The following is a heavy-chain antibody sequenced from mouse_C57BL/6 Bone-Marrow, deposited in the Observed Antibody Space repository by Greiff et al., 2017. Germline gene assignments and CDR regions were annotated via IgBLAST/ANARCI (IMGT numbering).Heavy chain of an antibody. CDR1: GFTFSSYA. V-gene: IGHV5-9-1*02. D-gene: IGHD2-1*01. CDR2: IRSGGDYI. Sequence: EVKLMESGEGLVKPGGSLKLSCAASGFTFSSYAMSWVRQTPEKRLAWVAYIRSGGDYIYYAGTVQGRFTISRDNARNTLYLQMSSLKSEDTAMYYCLYGNYDAMDYWGQGTSGTVSS. CDR3: LYGNYDAMDY. J-gene: IGHJ4*01.